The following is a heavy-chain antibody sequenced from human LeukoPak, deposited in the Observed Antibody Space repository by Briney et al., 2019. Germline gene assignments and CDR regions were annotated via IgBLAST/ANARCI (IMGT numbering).Heavy chain of an antibody. J-gene: IGHJ4*02. CDR1: GFTFSDYT. V-gene: IGHV3-23*01. Sequence: GGSLRLSCAASGFTFSDYTLTWVRQAPGKGLEWVSAIPGSGGSTYYADSVKGRFTISRDNSKNTLYLQMSSLRAEDTAIYYCAKSGGFYGNSAWGDYWGQGTRVTVSS. CDR2: IPGSGGST. D-gene: IGHD4-23*01. CDR3: AKSGGFYGNSAWGDY.